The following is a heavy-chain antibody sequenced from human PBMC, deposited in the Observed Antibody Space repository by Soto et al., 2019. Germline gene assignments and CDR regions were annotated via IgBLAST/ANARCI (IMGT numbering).Heavy chain of an antibody. V-gene: IGHV4-30-4*03. CDR1: GGCMSGEYYH. Sequence: SETLSLTCTVSGGCMSGEYYHWTWIRQAPGKGLEWIGYIHYSGSVQYNPSLQSRLTMSVDTSKNQFSLTLNSVTAADTATYCARGGISHWAYFYYMDVWDRGTTVTVSS. J-gene: IGHJ6*03. D-gene: IGHD2-21*01. CDR3: RGGISHWAYFYYMDV. CDR2: IHYSGSV.